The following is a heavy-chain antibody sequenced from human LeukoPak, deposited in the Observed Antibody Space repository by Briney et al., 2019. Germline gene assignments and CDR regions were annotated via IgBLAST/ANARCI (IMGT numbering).Heavy chain of an antibody. Sequence: PGGSLRLSCAASGFTFSKYAMTWVRQVPGKGLEWVSSISSSSSYIYYADSVKGRFTISRDNAKNSLYLQMISLRAEDMAVYYCARDLWGTTVTTDYFDSWGQGTLVTVSS. CDR1: GFTFSKYA. CDR3: ARDLWGTTVTTDYFDS. D-gene: IGHD4-17*01. J-gene: IGHJ4*02. CDR2: ISSSSSYI. V-gene: IGHV3-21*01.